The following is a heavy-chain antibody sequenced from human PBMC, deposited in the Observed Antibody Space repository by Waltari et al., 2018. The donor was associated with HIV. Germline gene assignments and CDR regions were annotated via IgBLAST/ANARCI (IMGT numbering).Heavy chain of an antibody. Sequence: EGQLVQSGGGAVEPGGSSRLSCEASGFTFVNAWMSWVRQVPGKGLEWVGHIKSRIEGRTTKFAAPLKGRFAISRDDSKNIVYLHMDRLTTEDTGVYYCVADPGPQGWTIAVDAQGADYFDFWGQGALVIVSS. CDR3: VADPGPQGWTIAVDAQGADYFDF. CDR1: GFTFVNAW. D-gene: IGHD2-15*01. J-gene: IGHJ4*02. CDR2: IKSRIEGRTT. V-gene: IGHV3-15*01.